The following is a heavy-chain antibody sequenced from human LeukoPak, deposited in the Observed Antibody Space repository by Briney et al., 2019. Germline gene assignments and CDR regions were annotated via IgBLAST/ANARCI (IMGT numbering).Heavy chain of an antibody. Sequence: GSLRLSCAASGLTFSDYTVNWVRQPPGKGLEWIGEINHSGSTNYNPSLKSRVTISVDTSKNQFSLKLSSVTAADTAVYYCARGKRGYSSSWYDYWGQGTLVTVSS. D-gene: IGHD6-13*01. CDR3: ARGKRGYSSSWYDY. CDR1: GLTFSDYT. CDR2: INHSGST. J-gene: IGHJ4*02. V-gene: IGHV4-34*01.